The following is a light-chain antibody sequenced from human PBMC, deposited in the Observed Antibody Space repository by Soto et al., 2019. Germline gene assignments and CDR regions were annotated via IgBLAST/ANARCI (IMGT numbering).Light chain of an antibody. J-gene: IGLJ3*02. CDR1: YSNIGNNY. CDR2: DND. CDR3: GTWDSSLSEGL. V-gene: IGLV1-51*01. Sequence: QSVLTQPPSVSAAPGQRVTISCSGSYSNIGNNYVSWYQHLPGTAPTLLIYDNDKRPSGIPDRFSGSKSGTSATLGITGLQTGDEADYYCGTWDSSLSEGLFGGGTKLTVL.